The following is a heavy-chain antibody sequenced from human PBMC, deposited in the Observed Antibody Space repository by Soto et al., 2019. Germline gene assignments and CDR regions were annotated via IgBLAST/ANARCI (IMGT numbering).Heavy chain of an antibody. CDR3: ARLYSSGWIDAFDI. J-gene: IGHJ3*02. CDR2: ISSSGSTI. V-gene: IGHV3-48*03. Sequence: GGSLRLSCTASGFTFGDYAMSWFRQAPGKGLEWVGFISSSGSTIYYADSVKGRFTISRDNAKNSLYLQMNSLRAEDTAVYYCARLYSSGWIDAFDIWGQGTMVTVSS. CDR1: GFTFGDYA. D-gene: IGHD6-19*01.